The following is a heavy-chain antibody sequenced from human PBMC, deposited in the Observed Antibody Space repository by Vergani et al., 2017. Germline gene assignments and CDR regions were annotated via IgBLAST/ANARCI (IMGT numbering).Heavy chain of an antibody. Sequence: QVQLVQSGAEVKKPGASVKVSCKASGYTFTGYYMHWVRQAPGQGLEWMGWINPNSGGPNYAQKFQGRVTMTRDTSISTAYMELSRLRSDDTAVYYCASNYCSGGSCYSGYWGQGTLVTVSS. D-gene: IGHD2-15*01. CDR1: GYTFTGYY. V-gene: IGHV1-2*02. CDR3: ASNYCSGGSCYSGY. CDR2: INPNSGGP. J-gene: IGHJ4*02.